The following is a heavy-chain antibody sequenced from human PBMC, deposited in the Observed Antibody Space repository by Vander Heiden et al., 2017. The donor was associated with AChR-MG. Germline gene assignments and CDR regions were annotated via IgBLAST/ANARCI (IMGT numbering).Heavy chain of an antibody. V-gene: IGHV4-30-4*01. CDR1: GGSISSGDYY. CDR3: ARVESAAAGLFDY. D-gene: IGHD6-13*01. J-gene: IGHJ4*02. Sequence: VPLQESGPSLVKPSPTLSLTCTVSGGSISSGDYYWSWIRQPPGKGLEWIGYIYYSGSTYYNPSLKSRVTISVDTSKNQFSLKLSSVTAADTAVYYCARVESAAAGLFDYWGQGTLVTVSS. CDR2: IYYSGST.